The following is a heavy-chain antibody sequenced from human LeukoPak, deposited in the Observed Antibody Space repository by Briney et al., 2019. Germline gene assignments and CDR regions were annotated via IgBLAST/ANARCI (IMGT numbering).Heavy chain of an antibody. CDR2: IYYSGST. D-gene: IGHD3-22*01. V-gene: IGHV4-59*12. J-gene: IGHJ6*03. Sequence: SEALSLTCTVSGGSISSYYWSWIRQPPGEGLEWIGYIYYSGSTNYNPSLKSRVTISVDTSKNQFSLKLSSVTAADTAVYYCAREGYYYDSSGYYYPYYYYMDVWGKGTTVTISS. CDR1: GGSISSYY. CDR3: AREGYYYDSSGYYYPYYYYMDV.